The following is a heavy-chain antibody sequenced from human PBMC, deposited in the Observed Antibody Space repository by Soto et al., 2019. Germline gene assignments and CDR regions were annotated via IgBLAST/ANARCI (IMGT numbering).Heavy chain of an antibody. J-gene: IGHJ4*02. Sequence: VASVKVCCKASGYTFTSYAISWVRQAPGQELEWMGWISAYNGNTNYAQKLQGRVTITADKSTSTAYMELSSLRSEDTAVYYCARGSFYDSSGCRGPYSSHYSGPAPLLTVSS. CDR1: GYTFTSYA. D-gene: IGHD3-22*01. CDR2: ISAYNGNT. V-gene: IGHV1-18*01. CDR3: ARGSFYDSSGCRGPYSSHY.